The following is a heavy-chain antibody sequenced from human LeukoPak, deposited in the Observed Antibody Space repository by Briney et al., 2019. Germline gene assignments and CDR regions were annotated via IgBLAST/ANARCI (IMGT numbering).Heavy chain of an antibody. CDR2: IYYSGST. V-gene: IGHV4-39*01. CDR1: GVSISSSSYY. CDR3: ARDKRIVVVPAAIVRWFGP. Sequence: SETLSLTCTVSGVSISSSSYYWGWIRQPPGKGLEWIGSIYYSGSTYYNPSLKSRVTISVDTSKNQFSLKLSSVTAADTAVYYCARDKRIVVVPAAIVRWFGPWGQGTLVTVSS. J-gene: IGHJ5*02. D-gene: IGHD2-2*02.